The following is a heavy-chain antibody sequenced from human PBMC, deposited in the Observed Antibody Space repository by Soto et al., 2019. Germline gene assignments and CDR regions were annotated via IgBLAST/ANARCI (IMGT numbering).Heavy chain of an antibody. D-gene: IGHD6-13*01. CDR2: IYRSGNT. J-gene: IGHJ4*02. CDR1: GGSISSSNW. Sequence: PSETLSLTCTVSGGSISSSNWWSWVRQPPGKGLEWIGEIYRSGNTNYNPSLKRRVTISVDRSKNQFSLNVTSVTAADTAVYYCTRHEGGAAADRPLDYWGQGTLVTVSS. CDR3: TRHEGGAAADRPLDY. V-gene: IGHV4-4*02.